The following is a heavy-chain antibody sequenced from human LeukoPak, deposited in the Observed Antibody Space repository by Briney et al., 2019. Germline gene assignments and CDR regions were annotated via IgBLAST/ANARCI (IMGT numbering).Heavy chain of an antibody. CDR3: ARGRRVRFLEWLSLHYGMDV. D-gene: IGHD3-3*01. Sequence: GGSLRLSCAASGFTFSSYSMNWVRQAPGKGLEWVSSISSSSSYIYYADSVKGRFTISRDNAKNSLYLQMNSLRAEDTAVYYCARGRRVRFLEWLSLHYGMDVWGQGTTVTVSS. CDR1: GFTFSSYS. V-gene: IGHV3-21*01. CDR2: ISSSSSYI. J-gene: IGHJ6*02.